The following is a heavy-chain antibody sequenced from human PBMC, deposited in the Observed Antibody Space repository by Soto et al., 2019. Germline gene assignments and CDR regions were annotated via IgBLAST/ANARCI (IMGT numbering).Heavy chain of an antibody. CDR1: GYSFSTHS. Sequence: ASVKVSCKASGYSFSTHSIHWVRQAPGQGLEWMGWINGGNGNTKYSQKFRDRVTITRDASASTGYMELSGLRSEDTAVYYCARGKGMEENYYYYGMDVWGQGTTVTVSS. D-gene: IGHD1-1*01. CDR2: INGGNGNT. V-gene: IGHV1-3*01. CDR3: ARGKGMEENYYYYGMDV. J-gene: IGHJ6*02.